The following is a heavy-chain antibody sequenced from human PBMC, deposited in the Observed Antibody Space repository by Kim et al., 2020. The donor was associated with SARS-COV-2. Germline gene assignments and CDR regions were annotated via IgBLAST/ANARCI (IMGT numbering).Heavy chain of an antibody. Sequence: SAGSKYYADPVKGRFTISRDNSKNTLYLQMNSLRGEDTAVYYCVRGGMDVWGQGTTVTVSS. D-gene: IGHD3-10*01. CDR3: VRGGMDV. J-gene: IGHJ6*02. CDR2: SAGSK. V-gene: IGHV3-53*01.